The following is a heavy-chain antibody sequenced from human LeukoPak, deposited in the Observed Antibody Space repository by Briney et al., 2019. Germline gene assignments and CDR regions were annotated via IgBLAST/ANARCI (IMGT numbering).Heavy chain of an antibody. Sequence: GGSLRLSCAASGFTFSDYYMSRIRQAPGKGLEWVSYISSSGSTIYYADSVKGRFTISRDNAKNSLYLQMNSLRAEDTAVYYCARVSYSNYFDYWGQGTLVTVSS. CDR3: ARVSYSNYFDY. D-gene: IGHD4-11*01. J-gene: IGHJ4*02. V-gene: IGHV3-11*01. CDR1: GFTFSDYY. CDR2: ISSSGSTI.